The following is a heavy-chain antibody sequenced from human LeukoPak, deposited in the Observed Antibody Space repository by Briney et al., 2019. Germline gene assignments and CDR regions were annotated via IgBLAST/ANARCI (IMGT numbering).Heavy chain of an antibody. CDR2: ISYDGSQK. Sequence: GGSLRLSCAVSGFTLNTYAMHWVRQAPGKGLEWVAIISYDGSQKYYADSLKGRFTISRDNSRNTLYLQMNSLRDDDTGMYYCARDTDEWYNSPGDYWGQGTLVTVSS. V-gene: IGHV3-30*04. D-gene: IGHD1-1*01. CDR1: GFTLNTYA. J-gene: IGHJ4*02. CDR3: ARDTDEWYNSPGDY.